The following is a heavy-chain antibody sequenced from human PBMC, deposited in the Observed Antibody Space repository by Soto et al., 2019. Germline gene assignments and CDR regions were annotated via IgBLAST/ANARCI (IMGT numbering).Heavy chain of an antibody. V-gene: IGHV3-23*01. CDR3: ATQDCSGAACSPPG. CDR2: IISDTART. Sequence: VQLLESGGGLVQPGGSLRLSCAASGFPFGRSAMSWVRQAPGMGLEWVSTIISDTARTHYADSVKGRFTISRDSSKNTMFLQXXXXXXXXXXXYYXATQDCSGAACSPPGWGQGTLVTVSS. D-gene: IGHD2-15*01. J-gene: IGHJ4*02. CDR1: GFPFGRSA.